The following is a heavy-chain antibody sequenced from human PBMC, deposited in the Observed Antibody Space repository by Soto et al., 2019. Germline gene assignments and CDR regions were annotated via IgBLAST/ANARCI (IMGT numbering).Heavy chain of an antibody. CDR1: GGTFSSYT. Sequence: QVQLVQSGAEVKKPGSSVKVSCKASGGTFSSYTISWVRQAPGQGLEWMGRIIPILGIANYAQKFQGRVTITADKATSTAYMELSSLRSEDTAVYYCARDRPGTTGGWFDPWGQGTLVTVSS. CDR3: ARDRPGTTGGWFDP. CDR2: IIPILGIA. V-gene: IGHV1-69*08. J-gene: IGHJ5*02. D-gene: IGHD1-1*01.